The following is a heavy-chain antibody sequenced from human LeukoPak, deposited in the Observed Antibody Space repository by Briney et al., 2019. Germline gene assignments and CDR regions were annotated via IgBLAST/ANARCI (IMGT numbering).Heavy chain of an antibody. J-gene: IGHJ4*02. Sequence: ASVKVSCKASGGTFSSYAISWVRQAPGQGLEWMGGIIPIFGTANYAQKFQGGVTITTDESTSTAYMELSSLRSEDTAVYYCASPGSGRYYFDYWGQGTLVTVSS. V-gene: IGHV1-69*05. CDR2: IIPIFGTA. D-gene: IGHD3-10*01. CDR3: ASPGSGRYYFDY. CDR1: GGTFSSYA.